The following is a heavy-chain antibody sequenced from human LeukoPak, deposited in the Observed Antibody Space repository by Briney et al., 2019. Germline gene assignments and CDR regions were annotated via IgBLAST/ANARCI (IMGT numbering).Heavy chain of an antibody. J-gene: IGHJ4*02. Sequence: SGGSLRLSCAASGFTFSSYGMHWVCQAPGKGLEWVAVISYDGGKKYYADSVKGRFTISRDNSKNTLHLQMNSLRAEDTAVYYCAKARIAATADLDYWGQGTLVTVSS. CDR1: GFTFSSYG. CDR2: ISYDGGKK. D-gene: IGHD6-13*01. CDR3: AKARIAATADLDY. V-gene: IGHV3-30*18.